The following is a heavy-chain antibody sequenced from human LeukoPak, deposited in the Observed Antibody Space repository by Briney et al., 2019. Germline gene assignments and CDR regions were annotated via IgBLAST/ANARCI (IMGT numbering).Heavy chain of an antibody. CDR3: AREFLYGSGSYYNVSGY. D-gene: IGHD3-10*01. Sequence: GASVKVSCKASGYTFSGYYLHWVRQAPGQGLEWMGLINPSGSNTGYAQKFQGRVTMTRDTSTSTVYMELSSLRSEDTAVYYCAREFLYGSGSYYNVSGYWGQGTLVTVSS. CDR1: GYTFSGYY. J-gene: IGHJ4*02. CDR2: INPSGSNT. V-gene: IGHV1-46*01.